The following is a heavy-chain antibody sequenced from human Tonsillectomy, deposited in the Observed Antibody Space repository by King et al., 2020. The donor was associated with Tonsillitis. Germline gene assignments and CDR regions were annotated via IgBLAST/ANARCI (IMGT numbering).Heavy chain of an antibody. V-gene: IGHV1-69*06. CDR3: AGDLESSGGNAFDL. CDR1: GGTFSSYA. J-gene: IGHJ3*01. D-gene: IGHD2-15*01. Sequence: VQLVQSGAEVKKPGSSVKVSCKASGGTFSSYAISWVRQAPGQGLEWMGGIIPIFGTATYAQKFQGRVTITADKSTSTAYMELSSLRSEDTAVYYCAGDLESSGGNAFDLRGQGTMVTVSS. CDR2: IIPIFGTA.